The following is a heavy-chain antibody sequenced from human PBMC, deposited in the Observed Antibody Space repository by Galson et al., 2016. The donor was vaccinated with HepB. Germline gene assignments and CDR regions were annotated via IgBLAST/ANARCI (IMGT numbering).Heavy chain of an antibody. CDR2: IWSDGSSE. Sequence: SLRLSCAASRLPFSISGMHWVRQAPGKGLEWVAMIWSDGSSEYYADSIKGRFTISRDNSRNTLYLQMDSLRADDTAVYYCGRDRAVRSIDQWGQGALVTVSS. J-gene: IGHJ4*02. CDR3: GRDRAVRSIDQ. CDR1: RLPFSISG. V-gene: IGHV3-33*01. D-gene: IGHD6-19*01.